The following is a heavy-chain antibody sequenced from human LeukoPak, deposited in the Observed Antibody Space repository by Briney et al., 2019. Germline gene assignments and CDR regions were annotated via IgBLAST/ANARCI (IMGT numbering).Heavy chain of an antibody. CDR2: IYYSGST. CDR1: GGSFSGYY. J-gene: IGHJ4*02. CDR3: ARDLRFSV. V-gene: IGHV4-59*01. Sequence: SETLSLTCAVYGGSFSGYYWSWIRQPPGKGLEWIGYIYYSGSTNYNPSLKSRVTISVDTSKNQFSLKLSSVTAADTAVYYCARDLRFSVWGQGTLVTVSS.